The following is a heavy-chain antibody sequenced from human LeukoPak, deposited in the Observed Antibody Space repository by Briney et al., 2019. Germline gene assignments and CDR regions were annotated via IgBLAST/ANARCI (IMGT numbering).Heavy chain of an antibody. CDR2: ISWNSGSI. J-gene: IGHJ4*02. Sequence: TGGSLRLSCAASGFTFDDYAMHWVRQAPGKGLEWVSGISWNSGSIGYADSVKGRFTISRDNAKNSLYLQMNSLRAEDTALYYCAKLDYWGQGTLVTVSS. V-gene: IGHV3-9*01. CDR3: AKLDY. CDR1: GFTFDDYA.